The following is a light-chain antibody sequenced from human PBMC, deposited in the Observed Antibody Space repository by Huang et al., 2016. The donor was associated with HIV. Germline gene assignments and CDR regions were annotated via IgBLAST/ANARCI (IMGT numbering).Light chain of an antibody. CDR2: MAS. J-gene: IGKJ2*01. CDR3: QQFYNMPYT. Sequence: ILLTQSPDSLAVSLGERATLTCSSSRSLLFASNSKNFLAWYQQKPGQSPKLLMYMASVREAGVPERCTGSGSGTEFTLTIASLQAEDVAVYYCQQFYNMPYTFGRGTRLEI. CDR1: RSLLFASNSKNF. V-gene: IGKV4-1*01.